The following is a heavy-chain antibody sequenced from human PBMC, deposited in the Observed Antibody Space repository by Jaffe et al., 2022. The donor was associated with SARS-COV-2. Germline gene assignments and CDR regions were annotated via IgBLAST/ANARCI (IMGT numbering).Heavy chain of an antibody. Sequence: VLLAESGGGVVQPGGSLRLSCAASGFTFNNYGMHWVRQAPGKGLEWVALIWFDGSQKYYAESVKGRFTISRDDSKNTVYLNMNSLRAEDTAIYYCAREGGDIAVVTAPPDYWGQGTLVTVSS. CDR3: AREGGDIAVVTAPPDY. D-gene: IGHD2-21*02. CDR2: IWFDGSQK. J-gene: IGHJ4*02. V-gene: IGHV3-33*01. CDR1: GFTFNNYG.